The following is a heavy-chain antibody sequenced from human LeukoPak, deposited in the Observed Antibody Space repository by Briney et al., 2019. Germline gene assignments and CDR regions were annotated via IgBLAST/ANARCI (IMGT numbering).Heavy chain of an antibody. D-gene: IGHD6-19*01. CDR3: ARRIAGINSSGWQYYYYYYYMDV. V-gene: IGHV4-39*07. CDR1: GGSISSSSYY. Sequence: PSETLSLTCTVSGGSISSSSYYWSWIRQPPGKGLEWIGEINHSGSTNYNPSLKSRVTISVDTSKNQFSLKLSSVTAADTAVYYCARRIAGINSSGWQYYYYYYYMDVWGKGTTVTISS. J-gene: IGHJ6*03. CDR2: INHSGST.